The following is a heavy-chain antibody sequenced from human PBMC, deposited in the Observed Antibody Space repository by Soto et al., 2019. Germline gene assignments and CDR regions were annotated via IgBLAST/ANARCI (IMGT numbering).Heavy chain of an antibody. CDR2: IDPSDSYT. J-gene: IGHJ6*02. Sequence: PGESLKISCKGSGYSFTSYWISWVRQMPGKGLEWMGRIDPSDSYTNYSPSFQGHVTISADKSISTAYLQWSSLKASDTATYYCASFGGGYCSGGSCYSTKEYYYYGMDVWGQGTTVAVSS. D-gene: IGHD2-15*01. CDR1: GYSFTSYW. V-gene: IGHV5-10-1*01. CDR3: ASFGGGYCSGGSCYSTKEYYYYGMDV.